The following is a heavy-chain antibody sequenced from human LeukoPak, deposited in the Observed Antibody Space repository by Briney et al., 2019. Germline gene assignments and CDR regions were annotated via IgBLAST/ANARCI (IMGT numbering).Heavy chain of an antibody. CDR3: ARGWGNDYRYNAFDI. J-gene: IGHJ3*02. V-gene: IGHV3-48*03. CDR2: ICSSGSSK. Sequence: PGGSLRLSCAASGFTFSSHEMNWVRQAAGKGLECVSCICSSGSSKYYADSVKGRFTLSRVNAKNELYLQMKSLKAEDTAVYYWARGWGNDYRYNAFDIWGQGTMVTVSS. D-gene: IGHD4-11*01. CDR1: GFTFSSHE.